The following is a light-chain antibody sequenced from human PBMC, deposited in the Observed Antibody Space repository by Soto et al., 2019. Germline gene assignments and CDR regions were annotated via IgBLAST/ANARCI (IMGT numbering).Light chain of an antibody. CDR3: SSYRKTTTLYV. CDR1: SSDVGGFDF. V-gene: IGLV2-14*01. CDR2: EVT. Sequence: QSALTQPASVSGSPGQSITISCTGTSSDVGGFDFVSWFQRRPGKAPRLIIYEVTNRPSGISDRFSGSKSGNTASLTISGLQAEDEADYFCSSYRKTTTLYVFGSGTKLTVL. J-gene: IGLJ1*01.